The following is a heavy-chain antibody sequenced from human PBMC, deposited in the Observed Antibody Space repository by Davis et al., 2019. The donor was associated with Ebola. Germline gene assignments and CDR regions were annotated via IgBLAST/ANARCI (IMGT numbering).Heavy chain of an antibody. CDR1: GGSISSYY. Sequence: MPSETLSLTCTVSGGSISSYYWSWIRQPPGKGLEWIGEIYHSGSTNYHPSLKSRVTISVDKSKNQFSLKLSSVTAAGTAVYYCASYSIWFGGSDYWGQGTLVTVSS. CDR2: IYHSGST. V-gene: IGHV4-59*12. J-gene: IGHJ4*02. D-gene: IGHD3-10*01. CDR3: ASYSIWFGGSDY.